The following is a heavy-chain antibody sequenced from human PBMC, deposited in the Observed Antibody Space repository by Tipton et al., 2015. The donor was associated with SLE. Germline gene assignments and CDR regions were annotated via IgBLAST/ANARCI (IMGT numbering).Heavy chain of an antibody. D-gene: IGHD2-8*02. CDR1: GDSISSSSYY. V-gene: IGHV4-39*07. CDR3: ARDVGGYNTGWFPYYFDY. Sequence: TLSLTCIVSGDSISSSSYYWGWIRQPPGKGLEWVGTVYYTGNTFYNPSVKSRVTISVDTSKNQFSLKLSSVTAADTAVYYCARDVGGYNTGWFPYYFDYWGQGTLVTVSS. J-gene: IGHJ4*02. CDR2: VYYTGNT.